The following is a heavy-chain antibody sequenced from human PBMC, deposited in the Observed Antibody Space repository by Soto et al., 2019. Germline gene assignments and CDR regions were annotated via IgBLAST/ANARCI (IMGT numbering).Heavy chain of an antibody. J-gene: IGHJ3*02. V-gene: IGHV4-34*01. Sequence: QVQLQQWGAGLLKPSETLSLTCAVYGGSFSGYYWSWIHQPPGKGLEWIGEINHSGSTNYNPSLKSRVTISVDTSKNQFSLKLSSVTAADTAVYYCASDTDHDAFDIWGQGTMVTVSS. CDR2: INHSGST. D-gene: IGHD5-18*01. CDR3: ASDTDHDAFDI. CDR1: GGSFSGYY.